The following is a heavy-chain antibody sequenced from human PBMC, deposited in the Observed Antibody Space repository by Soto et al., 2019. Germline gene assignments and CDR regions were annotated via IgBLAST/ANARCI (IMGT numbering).Heavy chain of an antibody. J-gene: IGHJ4*02. Sequence: EVQLVESGGGSVQPGRSLRLSCAASGFSFDDYGMHWVRQGPGKGLEWVSGISWNSGDIYYAVSVKGRFTISRDNAKRSLYLQMNSLRTEDTALYYCAKDNVLDRGGPFDYWGQGILVTVSS. CDR3: AKDNVLDRGGPFDY. V-gene: IGHV3-9*01. CDR2: ISWNSGDI. D-gene: IGHD2-2*03. CDR1: GFSFDDYG.